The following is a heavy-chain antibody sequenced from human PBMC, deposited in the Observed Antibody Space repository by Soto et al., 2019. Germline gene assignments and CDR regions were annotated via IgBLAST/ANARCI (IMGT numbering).Heavy chain of an antibody. CDR1: GGTFSSYA. V-gene: IGHV1-69*01. CDR3: AREGYCSGGSSYPGPHREPDAFDI. Sequence: QVQLVQSGAEVKKPGSSVKVSCKASGGTFSSYAISWVRQAPGQGLEWMGGIIPIFGTANYAQKFQGRVTITADESTSTAYMELSSLRSEDTAVYYCAREGYCSGGSSYPGPHREPDAFDIWGQGTMVTVSS. CDR2: IIPIFGTA. D-gene: IGHD2-15*01. J-gene: IGHJ3*02.